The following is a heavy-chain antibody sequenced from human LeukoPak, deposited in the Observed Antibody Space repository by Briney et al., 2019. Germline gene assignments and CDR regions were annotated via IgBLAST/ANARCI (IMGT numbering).Heavy chain of an antibody. CDR3: ARGTYSGYDRLDY. J-gene: IGHJ4*02. CDR1: GYIFTSYG. CDR2: ISGYNGNT. Sequence: ASVKVSFKASGYIFTSYGTSWVRQAPGQGLEWMGWISGYNGNTNYARKLQGRVTMTTDTSTSTAYMELRSLRSDDTAMYYCARGTYSGYDRLDYWGQGTLVTVSS. V-gene: IGHV1-18*01. D-gene: IGHD5-12*01.